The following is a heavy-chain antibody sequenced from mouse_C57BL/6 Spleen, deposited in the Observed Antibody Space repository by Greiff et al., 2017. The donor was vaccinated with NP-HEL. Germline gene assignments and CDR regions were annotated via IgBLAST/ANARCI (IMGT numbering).Heavy chain of an antibody. CDR2: IYPGDGDT. Sequence: QVQLQQSGAELVKPGASVKISCKASGYAFSSYWMNWVKQRPGKGLEWIGQIYPGDGDTNYNGKFKGKATLTADKSSSTAYMQLSSLTSEDSAVYFCARWSDGSSYVPYWYFDVWGTGTTVTVSS. D-gene: IGHD1-1*01. CDR3: ARWSDGSSYVPYWYFDV. CDR1: GYAFSSYW. V-gene: IGHV1-80*01. J-gene: IGHJ1*03.